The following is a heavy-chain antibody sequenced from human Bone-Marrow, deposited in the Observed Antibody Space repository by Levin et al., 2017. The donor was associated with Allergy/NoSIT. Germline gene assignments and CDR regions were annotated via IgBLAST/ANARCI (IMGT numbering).Heavy chain of an antibody. Sequence: GGSLRLSCAASGFNLDHYAMHWVRQVPGKGLEWVSLISWDGGNTYYAASVKGRFAISRDKGKQSLYLQMNSLRVEDSALYYCARDVVTSSWSNDPSNYYFYGVDVWGQGTPVAVSS. V-gene: IGHV3-43D*04. CDR3: ARDVVTSSWSNDPSNYYFYGVDV. CDR1: GFNLDHYA. CDR2: ISWDGGNT. D-gene: IGHD6-13*01. J-gene: IGHJ6*02.